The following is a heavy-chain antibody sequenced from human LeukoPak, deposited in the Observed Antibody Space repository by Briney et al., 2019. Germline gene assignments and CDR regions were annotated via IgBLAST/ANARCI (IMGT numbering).Heavy chain of an antibody. CDR3: ARASEGIGFFDH. CDR1: GGSITNDY. Sequence: PSETLSLTCTVSGGSITNDYWSWIRQTPGKGLEWIGYIYHNGKTNYNPSLVSRLAISLGKSKREFFLSLTSVTAADTAIYFCARASEGIGFFDHWGQGVLVTVSS. V-gene: IGHV4-59*01. J-gene: IGHJ4*02. D-gene: IGHD2-2*03. CDR2: IYHNGKT.